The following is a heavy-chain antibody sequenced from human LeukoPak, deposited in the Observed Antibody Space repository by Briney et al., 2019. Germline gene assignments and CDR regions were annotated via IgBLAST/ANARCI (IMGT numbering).Heavy chain of an antibody. J-gene: IGHJ4*02. CDR1: GFTFSSYS. D-gene: IGHD3-10*01. CDR2: ISSSSSTI. V-gene: IGHV3-48*04. Sequence: GGSLRLSCAASGFTFSSYSMNWVRQAPGKGLEWVSYISSSSSTIYYADSVKGRFTISRDNAKNSLYLQMNSLRAEDTAVYYCARRSRITMVRGVDNWGQGTLVTVSS. CDR3: ARRSRITMVRGVDN.